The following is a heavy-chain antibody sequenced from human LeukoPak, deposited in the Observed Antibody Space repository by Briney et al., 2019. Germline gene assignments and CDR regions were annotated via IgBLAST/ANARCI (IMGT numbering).Heavy chain of an antibody. J-gene: IGHJ4*02. CDR1: GFTFSSYT. CDR2: ISSSSSYI. V-gene: IGHV3-21*01. Sequence: GGSLRLSCAASGFTFSSYTVNWVRQAPGKGLEWVSSISSSSSYIYYADSVKGRFTISRDNAKNSLYLQMNTLRAEDAAVYYCARDWEQWLGYHHFDYWGQGTLVTVS. D-gene: IGHD6-19*01. CDR3: ARDWEQWLGYHHFDY.